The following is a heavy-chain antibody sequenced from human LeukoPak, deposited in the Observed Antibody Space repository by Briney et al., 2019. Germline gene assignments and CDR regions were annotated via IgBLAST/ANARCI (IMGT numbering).Heavy chain of an antibody. CDR3: ARGDLVPDDY. Sequence: GGPLRLSCAASRFTFSSYEMNWVRQAPGKGLEWASYISSSGSTIYYADSVKGRFTNSTDNAKDSLYLQMNSLRAEDTAVYYCARGDLVPDDYWGQGTLVTVSS. V-gene: IGHV3-48*03. J-gene: IGHJ4*01. CDR2: ISSSGSTI. CDR1: RFTFSSYE. D-gene: IGHD6-6*01.